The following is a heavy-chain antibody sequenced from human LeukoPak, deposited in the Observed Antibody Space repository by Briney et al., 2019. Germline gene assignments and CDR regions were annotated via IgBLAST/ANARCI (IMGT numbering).Heavy chain of an antibody. Sequence: PSETLSLTCVVSGYSISSGYHWGWIRQPPGKGLEWIGSVYRSGTTYYDPSLKSRVTISVDTSKNQISLKVRSVTAADTAVYYCVRNKDILTGYADYWGQGTLVTVSS. CDR3: VRNKDILTGYADY. V-gene: IGHV4-38-2*01. J-gene: IGHJ4*02. CDR2: VYRSGTT. D-gene: IGHD3-9*01. CDR1: GYSISSGYH.